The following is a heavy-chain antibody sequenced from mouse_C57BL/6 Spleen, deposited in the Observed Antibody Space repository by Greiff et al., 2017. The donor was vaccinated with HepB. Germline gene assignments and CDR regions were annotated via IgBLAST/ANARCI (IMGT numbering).Heavy chain of an antibody. D-gene: IGHD1-1*01. J-gene: IGHJ2*01. CDR1: GFNITDYY. CDR2: IDPEDGDT. Sequence: EVMLVESGAELVKPGASVKLSCTASGFNITDYYMHWVKQRTEQGLEWIGRIDPEDGDTKYAPKFQGKTTITADTSSNTAYLQLSSLTSEDAAVYYCASHSYGRSLRDYWGQGTTLTVSS. V-gene: IGHV14-2*01. CDR3: ASHSYGRSLRDY.